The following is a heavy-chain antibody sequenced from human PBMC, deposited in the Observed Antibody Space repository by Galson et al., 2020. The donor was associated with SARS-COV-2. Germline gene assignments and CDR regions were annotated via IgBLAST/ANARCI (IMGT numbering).Heavy chain of an antibody. J-gene: IGHJ4*02. CDR1: GFSPSTSGVG. Sequence: SGPTLVKPTQTLTLTCTFSGFSPSTSGVGVGWIRQPPGKALEWLAPIYWDDDKRYSPSLKSRLTITKDTSKIQVVLTMTNMDPVDTATYYCAHRRPFYSSFDYWGQGTLVTVSS. CDR2: IYWDDDK. V-gene: IGHV2-5*02. CDR3: AHRRPFYSSFDY. D-gene: IGHD5-18*01.